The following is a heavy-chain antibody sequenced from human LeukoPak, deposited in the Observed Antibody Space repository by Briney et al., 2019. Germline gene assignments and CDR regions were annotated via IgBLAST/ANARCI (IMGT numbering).Heavy chain of an antibody. D-gene: IGHD5-18*01. CDR1: GFTFSSYG. CDR3: AKEGPRPLIQLWSLPDY. J-gene: IGHJ4*02. V-gene: IGHV3-30*18. Sequence: GGSLRLSCAASGFTFSSYGMHWVRQAPGKGLEWVAVISYDGSNKYYADSVKGRFTISRDNSKNTLYLQMNSLRAEDTAVYYCAKEGPRPLIQLWSLPDYWGQGTLVTVSS. CDR2: ISYDGSNK.